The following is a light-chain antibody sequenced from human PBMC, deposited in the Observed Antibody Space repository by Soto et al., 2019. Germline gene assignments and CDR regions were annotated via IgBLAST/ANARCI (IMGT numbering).Light chain of an antibody. Sequence: DIQMTQSPSTVSASVGDGVTITCRASQSISTWLAWYQQKPGKAPKLLIYDASTLESGVPSGFSGSGSGTEFTLTIGSLQPDDFATYYCQQYNSYPYTFGQGTKLEIK. V-gene: IGKV1-5*01. CDR2: DAS. CDR1: QSISTW. CDR3: QQYNSYPYT. J-gene: IGKJ2*01.